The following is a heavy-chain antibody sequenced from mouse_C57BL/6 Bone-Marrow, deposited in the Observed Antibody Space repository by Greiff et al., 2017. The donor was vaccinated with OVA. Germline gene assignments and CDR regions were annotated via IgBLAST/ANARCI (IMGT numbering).Heavy chain of an antibody. CDR1: GYTFTSYW. V-gene: IGHV1-59*01. J-gene: IGHJ1*03. Sequence: QVQLQQPGAELVRPGTSVKLSCKASGYTFTSYWMHWVKQRPGQGLEWIGVIDPSDSYTNYNQKFKGKATLTVDTSSSTAYMQLSSLTSEDSAVYYCARWGWDVGGYFDVWGTGTTVTVSS. CDR3: ARWGWDVGGYFDV. D-gene: IGHD4-1*01. CDR2: IDPSDSYT.